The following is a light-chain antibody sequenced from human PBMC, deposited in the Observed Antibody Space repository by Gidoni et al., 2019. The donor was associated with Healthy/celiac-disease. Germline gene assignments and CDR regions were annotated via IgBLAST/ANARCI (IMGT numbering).Light chain of an antibody. CDR2: DAS. CDR3: QQYDNLPT. Sequence: DIQMTQSPSSLSASVGDRVTITGQASQDISNYLNWYQQKPGKAPQLLIYDASNLETGVPSRFSGSGSGTDFTFTISSLQPEDIATYYCQQYDNLPTFGQGTRLEIK. CDR1: QDISNY. J-gene: IGKJ5*01. V-gene: IGKV1-33*01.